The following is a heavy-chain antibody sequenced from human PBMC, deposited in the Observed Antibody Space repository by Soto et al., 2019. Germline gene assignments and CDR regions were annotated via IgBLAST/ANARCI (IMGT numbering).Heavy chain of an antibody. CDR2: ISSDGANT. J-gene: IGHJ4*01. Sequence: GGSLRLSCAASGFTFDSPYSHAMSWVRQSPGKGPEWVSTISSDGANTHYAESVKGRFTISKDASRNTVHLHMNSLRAEDTATYFCVSWVSAHFDYWGHGTPVTVSS. V-gene: IGHV3-23*01. CDR3: VSWVSAHFDY. CDR1: GFTFDSPYSHA. D-gene: IGHD2-8*01.